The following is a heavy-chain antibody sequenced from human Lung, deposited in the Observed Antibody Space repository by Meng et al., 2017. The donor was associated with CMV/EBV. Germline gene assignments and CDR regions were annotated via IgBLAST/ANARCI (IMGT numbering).Heavy chain of an antibody. V-gene: IGHV4-39*01. CDR2: IYSGGQT. J-gene: IGHJ4*02. Sequence: SETLSLTCSVSGASISSGTRYWGWIRQPPGKGLEWIGSIYSGGQTFYSPSLRSRVTLAVDRTKNQFSLKMTSVTAADTAVYFCAKFPDRRDTGFWGRGALVTVSS. D-gene: IGHD1-14*01. CDR1: GASISSGTRY. CDR3: AKFPDRRDTGF.